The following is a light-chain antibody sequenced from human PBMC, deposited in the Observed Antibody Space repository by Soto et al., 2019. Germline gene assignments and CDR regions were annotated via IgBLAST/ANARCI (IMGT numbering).Light chain of an antibody. CDR1: SSNIGNNY. CDR3: GTWDSSLSAWV. Sequence: QSVLTQPPSVSAAPGQKVNISCSGSSSNIGNNYVSWYQQFPGTAPKLLIYDNNKRPSGIPDRFSGSKSGTSATLGITGLQTWDEPDYYCGTWDSSLSAWVFSGGTKLTVL. V-gene: IGLV1-51*01. CDR2: DNN. J-gene: IGLJ3*02.